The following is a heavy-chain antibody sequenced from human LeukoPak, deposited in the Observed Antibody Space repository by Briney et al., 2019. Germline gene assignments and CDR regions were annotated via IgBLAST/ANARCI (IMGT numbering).Heavy chain of an antibody. CDR2: IIPIFGTA. D-gene: IGHD2-2*01. CDR1: GGTFSSYA. Sequence: SVKVSCKASGGTFSSYAISWVRQAPGQGLEWMGVIIPIFGTANYAQKFQGRVTITADESTSTAYMELSSLRSEDTAVYYCARGGTPGYCSSTSCYDPRYYFDYWGQGTLVTVSS. J-gene: IGHJ4*02. CDR3: ARGGTPGYCSSTSCYDPRYYFDY. V-gene: IGHV1-69*13.